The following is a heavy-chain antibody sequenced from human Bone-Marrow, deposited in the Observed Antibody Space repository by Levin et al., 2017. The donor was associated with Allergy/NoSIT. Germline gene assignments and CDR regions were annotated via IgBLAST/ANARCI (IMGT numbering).Heavy chain of an antibody. CDR1: GGSFSYNT. CDR2: ILPIYGTT. CDR3: ARSPGPSTPPFDY. V-gene: IGHV1-69*13. Sequence: SVKVSCKASGGSFSYNTMNWVRQAPGQGLEWMGGILPIYGTTNHAQKFQGRVTFSADESTSTAYMELSSLTSEDTAVYYCARSPGPSTPPFDYWGQGTLVTVSS. J-gene: IGHJ4*02. D-gene: IGHD4-11*01.